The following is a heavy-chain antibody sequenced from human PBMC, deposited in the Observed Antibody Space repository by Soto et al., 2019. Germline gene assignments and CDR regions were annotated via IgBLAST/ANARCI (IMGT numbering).Heavy chain of an antibody. CDR1: GFTFSSDW. J-gene: IGHJ6*02. CDR3: AKPSQPYYDFWSGYYTSDYYYYYGMDV. V-gene: IGHV3-74*01. D-gene: IGHD3-3*01. Sequence: GGSLRLSCAASGFTFSSDWMHWVRQAPGKGLVWVSRINSDGSSTSYADSVKGRFTISRDNAKNTLYLQMNSLRAEDTAVYYCAKPSQPYYDFWSGYYTSDYYYYYGMDVWGQGTTVTVSS. CDR2: INSDGSST.